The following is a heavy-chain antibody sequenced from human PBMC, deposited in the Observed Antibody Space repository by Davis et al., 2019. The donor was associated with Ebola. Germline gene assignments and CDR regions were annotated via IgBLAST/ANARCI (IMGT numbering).Heavy chain of an antibody. Sequence: GESLKISCAASGFTFTRYSMNWVRQAPGKGLEWVSYISISSSTIYYADSVKGRFTISRDNAKNSLYLQMNSLRDEDTAVYFCAQAGVNSDDSSGYYYDYWGQGTMVTVSS. CDR1: GFTFTRYS. D-gene: IGHD3-22*01. J-gene: IGHJ4*02. V-gene: IGHV3-48*02. CDR3: AQAGVNSDDSSGYYYDY. CDR2: ISISSSTI.